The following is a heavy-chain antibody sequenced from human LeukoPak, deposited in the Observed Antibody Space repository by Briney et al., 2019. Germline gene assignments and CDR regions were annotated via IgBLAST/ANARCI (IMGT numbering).Heavy chain of an antibody. CDR1: GFTFSSYW. Sequence: PGGSLRLSCAASGFTFSSYWMSWVRQAPGKGLEWVANIKQDGSEKYYVDSVKGRFTISRDNAKNSLYLQMNSLRAEDTAAYYCARWGIIGHDAFDIWGQGTVVTVSS. D-gene: IGHD1-14*01. V-gene: IGHV3-7*01. CDR3: ARWGIIGHDAFDI. CDR2: IKQDGSEK. J-gene: IGHJ3*02.